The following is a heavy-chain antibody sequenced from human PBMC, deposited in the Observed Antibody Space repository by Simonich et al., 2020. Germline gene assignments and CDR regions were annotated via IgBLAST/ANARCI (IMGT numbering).Heavy chain of an antibody. CDR2: ISSSSSYI. CDR3: ARDTSYYGSVSYYFDY. D-gene: IGHD3-10*01. Sequence: GGGLVKPGGSLRLSCAASGFTFSSYSMTWVRQAPGKGLEWVSSISSSSSYIYYADSVKGRFTISRDNAKNSLYLQMNSLRAEDTAVYYCARDTSYYGSVSYYFDYWGQGTLVTVSS. CDR1: GFTFSSYS. J-gene: IGHJ4*02. V-gene: IGHV3-21*01.